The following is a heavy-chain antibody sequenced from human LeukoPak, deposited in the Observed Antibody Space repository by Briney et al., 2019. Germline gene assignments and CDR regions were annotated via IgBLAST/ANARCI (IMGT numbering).Heavy chain of an antibody. CDR3: ARGSAIAALTEMRYYYYYYYMDV. J-gene: IGHJ6*03. D-gene: IGHD6-6*01. CDR2: TYYRSKWYN. Sequence: SQTLSLTCAISGDSVSSNSAAWNWIRQSPSRGLEWLGRTYYRSKWYNDYAVSVKSRITINPDTSKNQFSLQLNSVTPEDTAVYYCARGSAIAALTEMRYYYYYYYMDVWGKGTTVTVSS. CDR1: GDSVSSNSAA. V-gene: IGHV6-1*01.